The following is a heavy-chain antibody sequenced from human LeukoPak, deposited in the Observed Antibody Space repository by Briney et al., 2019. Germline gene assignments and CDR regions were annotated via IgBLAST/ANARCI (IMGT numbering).Heavy chain of an antibody. CDR3: ARGGNPRYGLDC. CDR1: GYTFTSYG. D-gene: IGHD1-14*01. J-gene: IGHJ4*02. V-gene: IGHV1-46*01. Sequence: ASVKVSCKASGYTFTSYGISWVRQAPGQGLEWMGIINPSGGSTNYVQKFQGRVAMTRDTSTSTVYMELSSLRSEDTAVYYCARGGNPRYGLDCWGQGTLVTVSS. CDR2: INPSGGST.